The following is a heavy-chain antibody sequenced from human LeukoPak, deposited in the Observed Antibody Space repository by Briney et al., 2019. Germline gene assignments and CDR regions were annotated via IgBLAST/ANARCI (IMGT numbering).Heavy chain of an antibody. J-gene: IGHJ4*02. CDR3: ATVGAKTFDH. CDR2: INPNSGAT. V-gene: IGHV1-2*02. Sequence: GASVKVSCKASGYTFTDYYVHWVRQAPGQGLEWMGWINPNSGATNYAQKFQGRVTMTRDTSISTAYMEQSRLRSDDTAVYYCATVGAKTFDHWGQGTLVTVSS. D-gene: IGHD1-26*01. CDR1: GYTFTDYY.